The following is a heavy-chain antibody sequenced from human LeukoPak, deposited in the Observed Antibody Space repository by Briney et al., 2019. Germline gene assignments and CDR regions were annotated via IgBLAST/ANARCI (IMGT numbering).Heavy chain of an antibody. CDR1: GFTFSSYA. J-gene: IGHJ4*02. CDR3: ARGAGIYDFWSGYEY. Sequence: GGSLRLSCAASGFTFSSYAMHWVRQAPGKGLEWVAVISYDGSNKYYADSVKGRFTISRDNSKNTLYLQMNSLRAEDTAVYYCARGAGIYDFWSGYEYWGQGTLVTVSS. D-gene: IGHD3-3*01. V-gene: IGHV3-30-3*01. CDR2: ISYDGSNK.